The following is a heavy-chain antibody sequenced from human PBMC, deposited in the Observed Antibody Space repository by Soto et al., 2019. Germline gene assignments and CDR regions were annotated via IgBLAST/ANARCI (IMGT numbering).Heavy chain of an antibody. CDR3: AKLQSYSYGPGAYFDY. CDR2: ISGSGGST. D-gene: IGHD5-18*01. J-gene: IGHJ4*02. CDR1: GFTLSGDA. V-gene: IGHV3-23*01. Sequence: GESLGLSCAASGFTLSGDAMCWVRPATGKGLEWVSAISGSGGSTDHVDSVKGRFTISRDNSKNTLYLQMNSLRAEDTAVYYCAKLQSYSYGPGAYFDYWGQGTLVTVSS.